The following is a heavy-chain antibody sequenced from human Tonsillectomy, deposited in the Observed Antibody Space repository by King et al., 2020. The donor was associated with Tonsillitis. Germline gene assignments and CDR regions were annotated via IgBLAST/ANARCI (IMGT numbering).Heavy chain of an antibody. Sequence: VQLVESGGGLVQPGGSLKLSCAASGFTFSGSAMHWVRQASGKGLEWVGRIRSKANSYATAYAASVKGRFTISRDDSKNTAYLQMNSLKTEDTAVYYCTRRVSGSLDYFDYWGQGTLVTVSS. J-gene: IGHJ4*02. CDR3: TRRVSGSLDYFDY. D-gene: IGHD1-26*01. CDR2: IRSKANSYAT. V-gene: IGHV3-73*02. CDR1: GFTFSGSA.